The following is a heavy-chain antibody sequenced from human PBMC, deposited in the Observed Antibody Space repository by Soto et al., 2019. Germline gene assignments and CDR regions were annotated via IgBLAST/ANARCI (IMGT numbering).Heavy chain of an antibody. CDR2: ISADGVNK. V-gene: IGHV3-30*09. CDR1: GFTFSSYA. D-gene: IGHD4-17*01. Sequence: QVQLVESGGGVVQPGGSLRLSCKASGFTFSSYAIHWVRQAPGKGLEWVSVISADGVNKHSAESVRGRFVISRDNSKNTVHLEMNRLRLEDTAVYFCARRLMTTVSALGYWGQGSLVNVSS. J-gene: IGHJ4*02. CDR3: ARRLMTTVSALGY.